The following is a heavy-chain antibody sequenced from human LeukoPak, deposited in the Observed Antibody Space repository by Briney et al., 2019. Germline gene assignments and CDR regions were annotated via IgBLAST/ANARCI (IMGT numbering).Heavy chain of an antibody. Sequence: GGSLRLSCAASGFTFSSYWMSWVRQAPGKGLEWVANIKQDGSEKYHVDSVKGRFTISRDNAKNSLYLQMNSLRAEDTAVYYCAREGCSSTSCYVDYWGQGTLVTVSS. J-gene: IGHJ4*02. CDR2: IKQDGSEK. V-gene: IGHV3-7*01. CDR1: GFTFSSYW. D-gene: IGHD2-2*01. CDR3: AREGCSSTSCYVDY.